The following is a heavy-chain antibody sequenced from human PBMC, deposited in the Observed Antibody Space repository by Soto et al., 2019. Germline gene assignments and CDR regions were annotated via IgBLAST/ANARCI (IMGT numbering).Heavy chain of an antibody. CDR2: INHSGST. J-gene: IGHJ5*02. CDR3: ARETYGDYVGYFDP. V-gene: IGHV4-34*01. CDR1: GGSFSGYD. D-gene: IGHD4-17*01. Sequence: SETLSVTCAVYGGSFSGYDWSWIRQHPGKGLEWIGEINHSGSTNYNPSLKGRVIISVDRSKNQFSLKVRSVTAADTAVYYCARETYGDYVGYFDPWGQGIQVTVSS.